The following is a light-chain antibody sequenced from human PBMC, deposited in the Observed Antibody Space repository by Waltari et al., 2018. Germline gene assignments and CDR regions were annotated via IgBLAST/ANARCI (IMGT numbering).Light chain of an antibody. Sequence: QSALTQPASVSGSPGQSITISCTGTNSDVGSYDRVSWYQQHPGKAPKVMISEVSKRPSGVSNRFSGSKSGNTASLTISGLQAEDEADYYYCSYAGSSTFDWVFGGGTKLTVL. J-gene: IGLJ3*02. CDR3: CSYAGSSTFDWV. V-gene: IGLV2-23*02. CDR2: EVS. CDR1: NSDVGSYDR.